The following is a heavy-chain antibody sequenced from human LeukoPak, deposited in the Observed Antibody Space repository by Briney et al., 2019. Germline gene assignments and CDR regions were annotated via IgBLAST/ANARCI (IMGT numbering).Heavy chain of an antibody. CDR3: ARKGRNSSSSPFYY. Sequence: SETLSLTCTVSGGSISSSSYYWGWIRQPPGKGLEWIGSIYYSGSTYYNPSLKSRVTISVDRSKNQFSLKLSSVTAADTAVYYCARKGRNSSSSPFYYWGQGTLVTVSS. CDR1: GGSISSSSYY. CDR2: IYYSGST. J-gene: IGHJ4*02. V-gene: IGHV4-39*07. D-gene: IGHD6-6*01.